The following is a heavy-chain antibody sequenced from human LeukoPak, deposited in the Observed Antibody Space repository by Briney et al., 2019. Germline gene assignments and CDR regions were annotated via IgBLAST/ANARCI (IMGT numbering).Heavy chain of an antibody. Sequence: SVKVSCKASGGTFSSYTISWVRQAPGQGLEWMGRIIPIFGTANYAQKFQGRVTITTDESTSTAYMELSSLRSEDTAVYYCANSGILPYYFDYWGQGTLVTVSS. J-gene: IGHJ4*02. D-gene: IGHD1-26*01. CDR2: IIPIFGTA. CDR1: GGTFSSYT. V-gene: IGHV1-69*05. CDR3: ANSGILPYYFDY.